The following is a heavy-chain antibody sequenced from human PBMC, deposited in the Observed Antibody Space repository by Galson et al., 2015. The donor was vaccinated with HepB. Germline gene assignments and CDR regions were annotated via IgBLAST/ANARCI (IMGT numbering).Heavy chain of an antibody. CDR2: ISNTASTI. Sequence: SLRLSCAASGFTFSSYSMSWVRQAPGRGLEWVSYISNTASTIYYADSVKGRFTMSRDNANSSVDLQMNNLRAEDTAVYYRARVPRFLQWLNGDWFDPWGQGTLLTVSS. CDR1: GFTFSSYS. V-gene: IGHV3-48*03. CDR3: ARVPRFLQWLNGDWFDP. D-gene: IGHD3-3*01. J-gene: IGHJ5*02.